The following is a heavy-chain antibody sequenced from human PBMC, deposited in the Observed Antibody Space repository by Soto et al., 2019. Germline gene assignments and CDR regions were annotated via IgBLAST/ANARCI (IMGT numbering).Heavy chain of an antibody. V-gene: IGHV1-69*12. D-gene: IGHD3-3*01. J-gene: IGHJ6*02. Sequence: QVQLVQSGAEVKKPGSSVKVSCKASGGTFSSYAISWVRQATGQGLEWMGGIIPIFGTANYAQKFQGRVTLNADESTSTASMEMRSLRSADTPVYYCAGGGETRGCFLDSGTGWMDVWGQGTPVTVSS. CDR2: IIPIFGTA. CDR1: GGTFSSYA. CDR3: AGGGETRGCFLDSGTGWMDV.